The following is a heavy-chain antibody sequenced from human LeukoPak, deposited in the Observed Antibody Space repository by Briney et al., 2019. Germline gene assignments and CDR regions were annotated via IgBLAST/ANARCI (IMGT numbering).Heavy chain of an antibody. V-gene: IGHV3-23*01. D-gene: IGHD3-22*01. CDR1: GFTFSSYT. Sequence: SGGSLRLSCAASGFTFSSYTMSWVRQAPVKVLEWVSDINTSAGSTYYADSVKGRFTISRDNSKNTLLLQMNSLRAEDTALYYCAKHREYDSSEAFHMWGQGTMVTVSS. J-gene: IGHJ3*02. CDR2: INTSAGST. CDR3: AKHREYDSSEAFHM.